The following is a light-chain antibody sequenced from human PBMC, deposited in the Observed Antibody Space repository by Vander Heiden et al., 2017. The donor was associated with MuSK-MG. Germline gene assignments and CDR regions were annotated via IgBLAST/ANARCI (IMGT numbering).Light chain of an antibody. V-gene: IGKV1-9*01. Sequence: IQLTQSPSSLSASVGDRVTLNCWAGQGISSYLAWYHQKPGKAPKLLVYPASTLQSLVPSRFCGIGSGTYFTLTIRTLQPEDCATYDCQHRNRSLLTFGGGTKVEIK. CDR1: QGISSY. CDR3: QHRNRSLLT. J-gene: IGKJ4*01. CDR2: PAS.